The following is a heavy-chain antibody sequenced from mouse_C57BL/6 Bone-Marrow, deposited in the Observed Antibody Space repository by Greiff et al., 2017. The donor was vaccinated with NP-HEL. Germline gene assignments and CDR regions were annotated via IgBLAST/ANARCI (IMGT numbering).Heavy chain of an antibody. CDR1: GYAFSSSW. CDR3: ARWDMDY. V-gene: IGHV1-82*01. Sequence: VQLKESGPELVKPGASVKISCKASGYAFSSSWMNWVKQRPGKGLEWIGRIYPGDGDTNYNGKFKGKATLTADKSSSTAYMQLSSLTSEDSAVYFCARWDMDYWGQGTSVTVSS. J-gene: IGHJ4*01. D-gene: IGHD4-1*01. CDR2: IYPGDGDT.